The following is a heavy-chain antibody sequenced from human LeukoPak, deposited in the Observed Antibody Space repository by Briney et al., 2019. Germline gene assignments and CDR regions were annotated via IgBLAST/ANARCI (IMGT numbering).Heavy chain of an antibody. J-gene: IGHJ4*02. Sequence: GGSLRLSCAASGFTFSSYSMNWVRQAPGKGLEWVSYISSSSSTIYYADSVKGRFTISRDNAKNSLYLQMNSLRAEDTAVYYCAKGGCSSTSCYKGYWGREPWSPSPQ. CDR2: ISSSSSTI. D-gene: IGHD2-2*01. CDR1: GFTFSSYS. CDR3: AKGGCSSTSCYKGY. V-gene: IGHV3-48*04.